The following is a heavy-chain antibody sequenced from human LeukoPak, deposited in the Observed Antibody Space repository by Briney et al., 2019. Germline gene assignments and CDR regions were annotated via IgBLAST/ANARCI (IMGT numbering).Heavy chain of an antibody. Sequence: SETLSLTCSVSGGSISSTRYYWGWIRQPPGKGLEWIGSIYYSGSTNYNPSLKSRVTISVDTSKNQFSLKLSSVTAADTAVYYCARGTVGATSWFDPWGQGTLVTVSS. J-gene: IGHJ5*02. CDR2: IYYSGST. CDR1: GGSISSTRYY. V-gene: IGHV4-39*07. CDR3: ARGTVGATSWFDP. D-gene: IGHD1-26*01.